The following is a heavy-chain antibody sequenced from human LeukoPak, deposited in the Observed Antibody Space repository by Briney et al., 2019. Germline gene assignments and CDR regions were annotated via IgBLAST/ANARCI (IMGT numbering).Heavy chain of an antibody. CDR1: GGSISSGNW. V-gene: IGHV4-4*02. J-gene: IGHJ4*02. Sequence: SGTLSLTCAVSGGSISSGNWWSWVRQPPGKGLEWIGQIYHSGSTNYNPSLKSRVTISVEKSKNQFSLNLTSVTAADTAVYYCARDWTDDYGGNYDYWGQGTLVTVSS. D-gene: IGHD4-23*01. CDR3: ARDWTDDYGGNYDY. CDR2: IYHSGST.